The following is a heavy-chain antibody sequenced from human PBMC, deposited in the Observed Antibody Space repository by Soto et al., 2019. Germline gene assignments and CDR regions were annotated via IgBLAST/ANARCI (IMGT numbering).Heavy chain of an antibody. Sequence: EVQLLESGGGLVQPGGSLRLSCVGSGFFFSSYTMTWVRQAPGKGLEWVSSFSATSENTYYADSVRGRLTISRDNSKNTLFLQINSLTAEDTAMYYCAKARDQQWVRLPFDYWGQGILVIVSS. CDR2: FSATSENT. CDR3: AKARDQQWVRLPFDY. D-gene: IGHD6-19*01. CDR1: GFFFSSYT. V-gene: IGHV3-23*01. J-gene: IGHJ4*02.